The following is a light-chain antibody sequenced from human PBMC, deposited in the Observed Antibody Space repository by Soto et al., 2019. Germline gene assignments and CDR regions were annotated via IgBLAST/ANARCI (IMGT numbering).Light chain of an antibody. CDR3: QQYCRTARA. J-gene: IGKJ1*01. CDR2: WAS. Sequence: DIVMTQSPDSLAVSLGERATINCKSSQSVLYSSNNKNYLAWYQQKPGQPPKLLIYWASTRESGVPDRFRGSGSGRDFTLTISSLPAEDVALCDLQQYCRTARAFGKGTKVEIK. V-gene: IGKV4-1*01. CDR1: QSVLYSSNNKNY.